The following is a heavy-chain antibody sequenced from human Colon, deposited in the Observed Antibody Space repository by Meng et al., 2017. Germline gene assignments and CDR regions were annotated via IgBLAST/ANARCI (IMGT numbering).Heavy chain of an antibody. CDR3: DASDF. V-gene: IGHV3-23*01. CDR2: ISGSGVNT. CDR1: GFTFSSYA. J-gene: IGHJ4*02. Sequence: GESLKISCAASGFTFSSYAMGWVRQAPGKGLEWVSTISGSGVNTHYADSVKGRFTISRDNSKNTLYLQMNSLRAEDTAVYYCDASDFWGQGSLVTVS.